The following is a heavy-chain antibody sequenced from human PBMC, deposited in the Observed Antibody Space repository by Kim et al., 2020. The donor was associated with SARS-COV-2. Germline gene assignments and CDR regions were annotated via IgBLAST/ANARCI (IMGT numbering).Heavy chain of an antibody. D-gene: IGHD2-2*01. Sequence: GGSLRLSCAASGFTFSDYYMSWIRQAPGKGLEWVSYISSSGSTIYYADSVKGRFTISRDNAKNSLYLQMNSLRAEDTAVYYCARVYCSSTSCYDGNWFDPWGQGTLVTVSS. J-gene: IGHJ5*02. CDR3: ARVYCSSTSCYDGNWFDP. V-gene: IGHV3-11*04. CDR2: ISSSGSTI. CDR1: GFTFSDYY.